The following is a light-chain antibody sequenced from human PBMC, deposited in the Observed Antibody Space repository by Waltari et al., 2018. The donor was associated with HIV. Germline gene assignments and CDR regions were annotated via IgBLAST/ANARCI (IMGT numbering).Light chain of an antibody. Sequence: EVVMTQSLATLSVSPGEGATLSCRASQSVGSNLAWYQHQPGQAPRLLISGASSSATGIPARFSGGGSVTEFTLTISSLQSEDFAIYFCQQYNNWPPLTFGGGTKVDIK. J-gene: IGKJ4*01. CDR2: GAS. V-gene: IGKV3D-15*01. CDR1: QSVGSN. CDR3: QQYNNWPPLT.